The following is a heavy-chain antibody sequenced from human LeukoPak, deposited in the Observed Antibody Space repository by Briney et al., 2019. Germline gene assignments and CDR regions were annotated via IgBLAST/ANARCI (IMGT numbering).Heavy chain of an antibody. CDR3: ARDGLASIGLDM. CDR1: GFTFSTYA. V-gene: IGHV3-74*01. CDR2: INGDGSIT. J-gene: IGHJ3*02. D-gene: IGHD6-13*01. Sequence: PGGSLRLSCVVSGFTFSTYAMHWVRQVPGRGLVWVSRINGDGSITNYADSVKGRFTISRDNAKNTLYVQMNSLRGEDTAIYYCARDGLASIGLDMWGQGTVVTVSS.